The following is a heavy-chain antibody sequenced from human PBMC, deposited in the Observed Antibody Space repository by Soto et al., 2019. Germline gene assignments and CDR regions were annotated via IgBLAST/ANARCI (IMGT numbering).Heavy chain of an antibody. CDR3: AKDLVAYSDSYSYFGMDV. D-gene: IGHD3-22*01. CDR2: ISGSGVRT. CDR1: GFSFGSYA. V-gene: IGHV3-23*01. Sequence: GGSLRLSCAASGFSFGSYAMTWVRQVPGKGLEWVSAISGSGVRTYYADSVKGRFTISRDISKNTLHLQMNSLRVDDSAIYYCAKDLVAYSDSYSYFGMDVWGPGTTVTVSS. J-gene: IGHJ6*01.